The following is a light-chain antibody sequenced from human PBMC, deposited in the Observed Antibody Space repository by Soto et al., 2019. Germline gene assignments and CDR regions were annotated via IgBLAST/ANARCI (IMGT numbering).Light chain of an antibody. J-gene: IGKJ5*01. CDR3: QEYGSSLIT. CDR1: QSVSSSY. V-gene: IGKV3D-20*01. CDR2: DAS. Sequence: EIVLTQSPAPLSLSPGERATLSCGASQSVSSSYLAWYQQKPGLAHRLLIYDASSRATGIPDRFSGSGSGTDFTLTISRLEPEDFAVYYCQEYGSSLITVGQGTRLEIK.